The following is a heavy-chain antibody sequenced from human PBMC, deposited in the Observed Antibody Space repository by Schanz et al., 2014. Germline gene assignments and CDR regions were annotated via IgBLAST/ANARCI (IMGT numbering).Heavy chain of an antibody. V-gene: IGHV3-23*01. CDR2: MSGSGSTA. Sequence: EVQLLESGGGLVQPGGSLRLSCVASGFTFFGSFAMSWVRQAPGKGLEWVSGMSGSGSTADYADSVKGRFTISRDNSRKTLYLQMNSLRAEDTAVYYCAKEKEEVAADGSFFDYWGQGTLVTVSS. D-gene: IGHD6-13*01. CDR1: GFTFFGSFA. CDR3: AKEKEEVAADGSFFDY. J-gene: IGHJ4*02.